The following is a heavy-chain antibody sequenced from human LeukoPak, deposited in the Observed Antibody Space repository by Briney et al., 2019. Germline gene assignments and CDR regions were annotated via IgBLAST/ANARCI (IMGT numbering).Heavy chain of an antibody. J-gene: IGHJ4*02. CDR3: ARDFFHGHCAGLSCFLLDY. V-gene: IGHV1-18*01. Sequence: ASVKVSCKASGYTFTSYGISWVRQAPGQGLEWMGWISGNNGNTNYAQKFQGRVTMTTDTSTSTAYMEMRSLRSDDTAVYYCARDFFHGHCAGLSCFLLDYWGQGALVTVSS. D-gene: IGHD2-15*01. CDR2: ISGNNGNT. CDR1: GYTFTSYG.